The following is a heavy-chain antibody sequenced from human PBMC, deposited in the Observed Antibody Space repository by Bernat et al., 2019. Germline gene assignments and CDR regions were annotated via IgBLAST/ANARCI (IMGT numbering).Heavy chain of an antibody. V-gene: IGHV3-7*01. CDR2: IKQDGSEK. Sequence: EVQLVESGGGLVQPGGSLRLSCAASGFTFTNYWMTWVRQAPGKGLEWVANIKQDGSEKYYADSVKGRFTISRDNSKNTLYLQMNSLRAEDTAVYYCARDPRRTYYDILTGSYFDYWGQGTLVTVSS. CDR3: ARDPRRTYYDILTGSYFDY. CDR1: GFTFTNYW. J-gene: IGHJ4*02. D-gene: IGHD3-9*01.